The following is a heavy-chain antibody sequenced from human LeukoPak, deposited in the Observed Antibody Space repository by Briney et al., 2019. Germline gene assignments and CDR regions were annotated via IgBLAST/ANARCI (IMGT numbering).Heavy chain of an antibody. Sequence: ASVKVSCKASGYTFTGYYMHWVRQAPGQGFEWLGWINPNSSGTNYAQKFQGWVTMTRDTSISTAYMELSRLRSDDTAVYYCVRVPSWGLSGYSYYFDCWGQGTLVTVSS. CDR2: INPNSSGT. V-gene: IGHV1-2*04. CDR1: GYTFTGYY. J-gene: IGHJ4*02. CDR3: VRVPSWGLSGYSYYFDC. D-gene: IGHD3-22*01.